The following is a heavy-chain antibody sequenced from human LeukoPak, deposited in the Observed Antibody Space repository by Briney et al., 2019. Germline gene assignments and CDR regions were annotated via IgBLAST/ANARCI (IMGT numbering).Heavy chain of an antibody. J-gene: IGHJ4*02. Sequence: SETLSLTCTVSGYSISSGYYWGWIRQPPGKGLEGIGSIYHSGSTYYNPSLKSRVTISVDTSKNQFSLKLSSVTAADTAVYYCATVVYYDSSGTLRGFDYWGQGTLVTVSS. D-gene: IGHD3-22*01. V-gene: IGHV4-38-2*02. CDR2: IYHSGST. CDR1: GYSISSGYY. CDR3: ATVVYYDSSGTLRGFDY.